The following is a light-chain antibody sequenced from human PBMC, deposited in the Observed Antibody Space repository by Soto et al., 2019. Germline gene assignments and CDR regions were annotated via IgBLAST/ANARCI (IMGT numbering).Light chain of an antibody. J-gene: IGKJ1*01. CDR3: QQRSNWPRT. V-gene: IGKV3-11*01. CDR2: DAS. CDR1: QSVSSY. Sequence: IVWTKSKDTLSFSPGERATLSCRASQSVSSYLAWYQQKPGQAPRLLIYDASNRATGIPARFSGSGSGTDFTLTISSLEPEDFAVYYCQQRSNWPRTFGQGTKVDIK.